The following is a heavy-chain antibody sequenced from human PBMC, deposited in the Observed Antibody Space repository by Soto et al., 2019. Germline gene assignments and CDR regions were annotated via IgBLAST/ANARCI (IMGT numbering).Heavy chain of an antibody. CDR1: GGSISSGVYY. CDR2: IYYSGST. CDR3: ARAPMATIGFDY. D-gene: IGHD5-12*01. Sequence: SETLSLTCTVSGGSISSGVYYWSWIRQHPGRGLEWIGYIYYSGSTYYNPSLKSRVTISVDTSKNQFSLKLSSVTAADTAVYYCARAPMATIGFDYWGQGTLVTVSS. J-gene: IGHJ4*02. V-gene: IGHV4-31*03.